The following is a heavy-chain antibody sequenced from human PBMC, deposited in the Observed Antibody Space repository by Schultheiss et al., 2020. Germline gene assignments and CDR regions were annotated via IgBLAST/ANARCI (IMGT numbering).Heavy chain of an antibody. Sequence: GSLRLSCTVSGGSISSYYWGWIRQPPGKGLEWIGSIYYSGSTYYNPSLKSRVTISVDTSKNQFSLKLSSVTAADTAVYYCARGYSSGWYVVDYWGQGTLVTVSS. D-gene: IGHD6-19*01. CDR3: ARGYSSGWYVVDY. CDR1: GGSISSYY. J-gene: IGHJ4*02. CDR2: IYYSGST. V-gene: IGHV4-39*07.